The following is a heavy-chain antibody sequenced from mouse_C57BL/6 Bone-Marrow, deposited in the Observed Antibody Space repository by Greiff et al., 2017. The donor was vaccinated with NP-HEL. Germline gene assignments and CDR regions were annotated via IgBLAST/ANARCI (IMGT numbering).Heavy chain of an antibody. V-gene: IGHV2-2*01. D-gene: IGHD2-3*01. CDR2: IWSGGST. CDR1: GFSLTSYG. Sequence: QVQLKESGPGLVQPSQSLSITCTVSGFSLTSYGVHWVRQSPGKGLEWLGVIWSGGSTDYNAAFISRLSISKDNSKSQVFFKMNSLQADDTAIYYCARNFPLRWLLPTDYAMDYWGQGTSVTVSS. CDR3: ARNFPLRWLLPTDYAMDY. J-gene: IGHJ4*01.